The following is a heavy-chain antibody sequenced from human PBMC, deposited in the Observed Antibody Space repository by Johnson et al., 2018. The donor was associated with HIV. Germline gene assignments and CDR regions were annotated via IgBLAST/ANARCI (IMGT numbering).Heavy chain of an antibody. J-gene: IGHJ3*02. CDR3: AREVYDSSGYYYDAFDI. V-gene: IGHV3-30-3*01. CDR2: ISYDGSNK. Sequence: VQVVESGGGVVQPGRSLRLSCAASGFTFSSYAMHWVRQAPGKGLEWVAVISYDGSNKYYADSVKGRFTISRDNSKNTLYLQMNSLRAEDTAVYYCAREVYDSSGYYYDAFDIWGQGTMVTVSS. CDR1: GFTFSSYA. D-gene: IGHD3-22*01.